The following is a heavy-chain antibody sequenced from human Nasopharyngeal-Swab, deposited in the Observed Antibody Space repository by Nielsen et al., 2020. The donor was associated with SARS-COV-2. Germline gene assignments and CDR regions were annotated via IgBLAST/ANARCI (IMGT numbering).Heavy chain of an antibody. D-gene: IGHD5-18*01. CDR2: IKSKTDGGTT. CDR3: TTDREIQLWLKGYFDY. V-gene: IGHV3-15*01. CDR1: GFTFSNAW. Sequence: GESLKISCAASGFTFSNAWMRWVRQAPGQGLEWVGRIKSKTDGGTTDYAAPVKGRFTISRDDSKNTLYLQMNSLKTEDTAVYYCTTDREIQLWLKGYFDYWGQGTLVTVSS. J-gene: IGHJ4*02.